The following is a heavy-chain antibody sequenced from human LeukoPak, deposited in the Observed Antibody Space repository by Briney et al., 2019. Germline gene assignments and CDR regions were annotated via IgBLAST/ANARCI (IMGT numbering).Heavy chain of an antibody. J-gene: IGHJ5*02. Sequence: SETLSLTCAVYGGSFSGYYWSWIRQPPGKGLEWIGEINHSGSTNYNPSLKSRVTISVDTSKNQFSLKLSPATAADTAVYYCARGLQVTKNIVGATNWFDPWGQGTLVTVSS. D-gene: IGHD1-26*01. V-gene: IGHV4-34*01. CDR3: ARGLQVTKNIVGATNWFDP. CDR1: GGSFSGYY. CDR2: INHSGST.